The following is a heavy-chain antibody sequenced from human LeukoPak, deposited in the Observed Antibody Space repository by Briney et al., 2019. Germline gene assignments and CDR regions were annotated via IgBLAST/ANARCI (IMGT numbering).Heavy chain of an antibody. V-gene: IGHV1-18*01. CDR1: GYTFTSYG. D-gene: IGHD3-9*01. CDR2: ISAYNGNT. CDR3: ARGAVLRYFDWLLSPVDP. J-gene: IGHJ5*02. Sequence: GASVKVSCKASGYTFTSYGISWVRQAPGQGLEWMGWISAYNGNTNYAQKLQGRVTMNTDTSTSTAYMELRSLRSDDTAVYYCARGAVLRYFDWLLSPVDPWGQGTLVTVSS.